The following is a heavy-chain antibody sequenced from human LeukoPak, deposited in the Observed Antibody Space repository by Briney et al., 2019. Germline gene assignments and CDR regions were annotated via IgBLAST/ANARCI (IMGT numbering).Heavy chain of an antibody. CDR3: ARQTGATVGFDY. Sequence: AAGCLRLSCAASAFTFSSYTMNWVRQAPGKGLEWVSSITSSSRYIYYADSVKGRFTISRDNAKNSLYLQMNSLRAEDTAVYYCARQTGATVGFDYWGQGTLVTVSS. V-gene: IGHV3-21*01. CDR2: ITSSSRYI. J-gene: IGHJ4*02. D-gene: IGHD1/OR15-1a*01. CDR1: AFTFSSYT.